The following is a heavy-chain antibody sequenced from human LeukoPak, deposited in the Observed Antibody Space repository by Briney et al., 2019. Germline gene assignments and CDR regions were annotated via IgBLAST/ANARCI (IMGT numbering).Heavy chain of an antibody. J-gene: IGHJ4*02. Sequence: PGGSLRLSCAASGFTFSSYAMSWVRQAPGKGLEWVSAISGSGGSTYYADSMKGRFTISRDNSKNTLYLQMNSLRAEDTAVYYCAKDIVATTDYFDYWGQGTLVTVSS. CDR3: AKDIVATTDYFDY. CDR2: ISGSGGST. D-gene: IGHD5-12*01. V-gene: IGHV3-23*01. CDR1: GFTFSSYA.